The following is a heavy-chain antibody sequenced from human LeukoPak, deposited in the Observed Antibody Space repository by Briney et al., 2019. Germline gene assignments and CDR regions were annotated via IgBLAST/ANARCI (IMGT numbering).Heavy chain of an antibody. CDR1: GFTFSNYV. J-gene: IGHJ4*02. CDR3: ARGLYYFDY. Sequence: PGGSLRLSCAASGFTFSNYVMSWIRQPPGKGLEWIGEINHSGSTNYNPSPKSRVTISVDTSKNQFSLKLSSVTAADTAVYYCARGLYYFDYWGQGTLVTVSS. CDR2: INHSGST. V-gene: IGHV4-34*01.